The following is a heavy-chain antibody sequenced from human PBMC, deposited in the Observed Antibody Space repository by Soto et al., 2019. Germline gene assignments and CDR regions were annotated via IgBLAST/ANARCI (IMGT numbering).Heavy chain of an antibody. V-gene: IGHV1-46*01. CDR2: INPGGGAT. CDR3: ARGMVGALILWFDS. Sequence: ASVKVSCKASGYTFTSYYMHWVRQAPGQGLEWMGIINPGGGATDYAQKFQGRVTMTRDTSTSTVYMELSSLRYEDTAVYYCARGMVGALILWFDSGGQGTLVTVSS. CDR1: GYTFTSYY. D-gene: IGHD1-26*01. J-gene: IGHJ5*01.